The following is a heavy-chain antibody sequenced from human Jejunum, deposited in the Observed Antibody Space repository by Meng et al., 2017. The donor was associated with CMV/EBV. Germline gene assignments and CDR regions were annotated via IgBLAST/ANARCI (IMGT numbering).Heavy chain of an antibody. V-gene: IGHV4-39*07. CDR3: TRGLGSYGSRIDY. CDR2: IYYSGTT. Sequence: SGGSLTSSNYYWGWIRQPPGEGLEWIGNIYYSGTTYYNPSLKSRGTISVDTSKNQFSLKLSSVTAADTAVYYCTRGLGSYGSRIDYWGQGTLVTVSS. D-gene: IGHD5-18*01. CDR1: GGSLTSSNYY. J-gene: IGHJ4*02.